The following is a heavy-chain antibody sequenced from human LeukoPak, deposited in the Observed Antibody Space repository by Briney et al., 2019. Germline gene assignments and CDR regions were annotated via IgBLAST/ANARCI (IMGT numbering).Heavy chain of an antibody. D-gene: IGHD5-12*01. CDR2: INPNSGGT. CDR3: ARDRLWLRTFDY. V-gene: IGHV1-2*02. J-gene: IGHJ4*02. CDR1: GYTFTGYY. Sequence: ASVKVSCKASGYTFTGYYMHWVRQAPGQGLEWMGWINPNSGGTNYAQKFQGRVTMTRDTSISTAYMELSRLRSDDTAVYYCARDRLWLRTFDYWGQGILVTVSS.